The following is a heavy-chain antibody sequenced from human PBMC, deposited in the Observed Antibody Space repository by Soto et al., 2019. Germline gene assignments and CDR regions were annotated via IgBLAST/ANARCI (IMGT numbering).Heavy chain of an antibody. J-gene: IGHJ4*02. Sequence: EVQLLESGGGLVQPGGSLILSCAASGFTFSSFARSWVRQAPGKGLEWVSAIGGNGASTYYADSVKGRFAISRDNSKNTLYLQMNSLRAEDTAVYYCAKGPRAVDGSAYWGQGTLVTVSS. CDR1: GFTFSSFA. CDR3: AKGPRAVDGSAY. CDR2: IGGNGAST. V-gene: IGHV3-23*01. D-gene: IGHD6-13*01.